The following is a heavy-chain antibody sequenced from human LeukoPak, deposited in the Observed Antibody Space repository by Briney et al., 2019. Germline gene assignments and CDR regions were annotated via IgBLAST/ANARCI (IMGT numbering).Heavy chain of an antibody. D-gene: IGHD3-10*01. J-gene: IGHJ4*02. Sequence: GASVKVSCKASGGTFSSYAISWVRQAPGQGLEWMGRIIPILGIANYAQKFQGRVTITADKSTSTAYMELSSLRSEDTAVYYCARDPPYYYGSGSYLKTFDYWGQGTLVTVSS. CDR1: GGTFSSYA. CDR2: IIPILGIA. CDR3: ARDPPYYYGSGSYLKTFDY. V-gene: IGHV1-69*04.